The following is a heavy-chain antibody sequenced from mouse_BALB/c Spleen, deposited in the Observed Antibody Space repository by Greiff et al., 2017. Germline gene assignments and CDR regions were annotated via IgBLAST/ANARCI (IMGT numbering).Heavy chain of an antibody. J-gene: IGHJ4*01. V-gene: IGHV1-69*02. Sequence: VQLQQPGAELVRPGASVKLSCKASGYTFTSYWINWVKQRPGQGLEWIGNIYPSDSYTNYNQKFKDKATLTVDKSSSTAYMQLSSPTSEDSAVYYCTRQGNYDYYAMDYWGQGTSVTVSS. D-gene: IGHD2-1*01. CDR2: IYPSDSYT. CDR3: TRQGNYDYYAMDY. CDR1: GYTFTSYW.